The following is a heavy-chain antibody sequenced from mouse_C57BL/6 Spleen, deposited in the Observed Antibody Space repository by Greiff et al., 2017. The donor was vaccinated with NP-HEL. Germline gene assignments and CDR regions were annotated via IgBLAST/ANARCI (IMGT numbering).Heavy chain of an antibody. CDR2: IYPSDSET. J-gene: IGHJ2*01. CDR3: ARSGSAGVPFDY. V-gene: IGHV1-61*01. CDR1: GYTFTSYW. D-gene: IGHD3-2*02. Sequence: QVQLQQPGAELVRPGSSVKLSCKASGYTFTSYWMDWVKQRPGQGLEWIGNIYPSDSETHYNQKFKDKATLTVDKSSSTAYMQLSSLTSEDSAVYYRARSGSAGVPFDYWGQGTTLTVSS.